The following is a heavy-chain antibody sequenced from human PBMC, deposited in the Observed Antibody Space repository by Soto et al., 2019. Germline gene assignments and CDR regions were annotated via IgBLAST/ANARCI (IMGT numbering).Heavy chain of an antibody. CDR3: AKVWKRIAAAGYYFDY. CDR2: ISGSGGST. V-gene: IGHV3-23*01. Sequence: GGSLRLSCAASGFTFSSYAMSWVRQAPGKGLEWVSAISGSGGSTYYADSVKGRFTISRDNSKNTLYLQMNSLRAEDTAVYYCAKVWKRIAAAGYYFDYWGQGTLVTVSS. J-gene: IGHJ4*02. D-gene: IGHD6-13*01. CDR1: GFTFSSYA.